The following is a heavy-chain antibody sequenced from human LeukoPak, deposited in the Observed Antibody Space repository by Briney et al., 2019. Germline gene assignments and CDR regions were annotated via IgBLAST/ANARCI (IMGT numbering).Heavy chain of an antibody. J-gene: IGHJ4*02. D-gene: IGHD5-24*01. CDR1: GGSISSYY. Sequence: SETLSLTCTVSGGSISSYYWNWIRQPPGKGLEWIGYIYYSGSTNYNPSLKSRVTISVDTSKNQFSLKLSSVTAADTAVYYCARSRRDGYNGYFDYWGQGTLVTVSS. CDR2: IYYSGST. V-gene: IGHV4-59*01. CDR3: ARSRRDGYNGYFDY.